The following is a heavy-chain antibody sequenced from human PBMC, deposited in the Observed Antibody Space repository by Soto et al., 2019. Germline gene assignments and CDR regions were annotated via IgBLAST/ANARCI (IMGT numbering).Heavy chain of an antibody. Sequence: GGSLRLSCAASGFTFSNAWMSWVRQAPGKGLEWVGRIKSKTDGGTTDYAAPVKGRFTISRDDSKNTLYLQMNSLKTEDTAVYYCTTRSDNWNDPNWFDPWGQGTLVTVSS. D-gene: IGHD1-20*01. CDR2: IKSKTDGGTT. V-gene: IGHV3-15*01. CDR3: TTRSDNWNDPNWFDP. CDR1: GFTFSNAW. J-gene: IGHJ5*02.